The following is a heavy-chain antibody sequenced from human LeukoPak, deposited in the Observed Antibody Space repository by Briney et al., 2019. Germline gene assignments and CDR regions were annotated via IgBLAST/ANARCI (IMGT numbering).Heavy chain of an antibody. J-gene: IGHJ6*02. Sequence: AVKVSCKASGGTFISYAISWVRQAPGQGLEWMGGIIPIFGTANYAQKFQGRVTITADESTSTAYMELSSLRSEDTAVYYCARAYSSGYIDGMDVWGQGTTVTVSS. V-gene: IGHV1-69*13. CDR1: GGTFISYA. CDR3: ARAYSSGYIDGMDV. CDR2: IIPIFGTA. D-gene: IGHD6-19*01.